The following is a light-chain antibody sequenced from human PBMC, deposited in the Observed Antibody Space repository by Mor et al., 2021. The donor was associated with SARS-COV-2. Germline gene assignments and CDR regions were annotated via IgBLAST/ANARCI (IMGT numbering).Light chain of an antibody. V-gene: IGKV1-39*01. Sequence: VTLTCRASQSISDYLIWYHQRPGRAPKLLIYAASRLQAGVPSRFSGSGSGTDFTLTINTLQPEDFGTYYCQQSFTTPWTFGRG. CDR3: QQSFTTPWT. J-gene: IGKJ1*01. CDR2: AAS. CDR1: QSISDY.